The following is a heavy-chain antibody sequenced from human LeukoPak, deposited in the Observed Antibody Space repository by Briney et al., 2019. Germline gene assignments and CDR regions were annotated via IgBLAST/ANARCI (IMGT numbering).Heavy chain of an antibody. Sequence: GESLKISCKGSGYSFTSYWIGWVRQLPGKGLEWMGIIYPGDSDTRYSPSFQGQVTISADKSISTAYLQWSSLKASDTAMYYCARLGSGSYYSLSDFDYWGQGTLVTVSS. CDR1: GYSFTSYW. V-gene: IGHV5-51*01. CDR2: IYPGDSDT. CDR3: ARLGSGSYYSLSDFDY. J-gene: IGHJ4*02. D-gene: IGHD1-26*01.